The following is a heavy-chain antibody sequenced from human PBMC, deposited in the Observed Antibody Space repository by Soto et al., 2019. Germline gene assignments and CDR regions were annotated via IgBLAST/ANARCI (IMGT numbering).Heavy chain of an antibody. CDR3: ARVTPRNSLSYFAGMDV. V-gene: IGHV3-30-3*01. J-gene: IGHJ6*02. CDR2: ISYEGSNT. Sequence: QVQLVESGGGVVQPGRSLRLSCVASGFTFGTYAIHWVRQAPGKGLQWVALISYEGSNTYYADYVKGRFTVSRDNSKSTLYLQMNSLRPENTGVYYCARVTPRNSLSYFAGMDVWGQGTSVTVSS. D-gene: IGHD2-15*01. CDR1: GFTFGTYA.